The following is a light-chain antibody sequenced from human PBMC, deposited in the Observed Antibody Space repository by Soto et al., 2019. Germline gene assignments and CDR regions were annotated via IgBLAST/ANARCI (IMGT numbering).Light chain of an antibody. CDR2: KDS. Sequence: SYEPTQPPSVSVSPGQTARITCSGDALPKQYAYWYQQKPGQAPVLVIYKDSERPSGIPERFSGSSSGTTVTLTISGVQAEDEADYYCQSADSSGTHVVFGGGTKLTVL. J-gene: IGLJ2*01. CDR3: QSADSSGTHVV. CDR1: ALPKQY. V-gene: IGLV3-25*03.